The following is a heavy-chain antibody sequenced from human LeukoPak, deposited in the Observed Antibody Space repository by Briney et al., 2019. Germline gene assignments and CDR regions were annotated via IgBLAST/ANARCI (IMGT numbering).Heavy chain of an antibody. CDR1: GFTFSGHW. CDR2: INQGGSDK. V-gene: IGHV3-7*01. D-gene: IGHD1-14*01. J-gene: IGHJ4*02. Sequence: GGSLRLSCAASGFTFSGHWMSWVRQAPGMGLEWVANINQGGSDKYYVDSVKGRFTISRDNANNLLYLQMNSLRGEDTAVYYCTRDRSRAEDDWGQGTLVTVSS. CDR3: TRDRSRAEDD.